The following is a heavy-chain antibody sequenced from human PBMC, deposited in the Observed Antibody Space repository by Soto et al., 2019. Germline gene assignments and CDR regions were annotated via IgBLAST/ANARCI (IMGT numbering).Heavy chain of an antibody. CDR3: AKETRPLHLGELSYGAFDI. CDR2: ISWNSGST. Sequence: PGGSLRLSCAASGFTFDDYAMHWVRQAPGKGLEWVSGISWNSGSTGYADSVKGRFTISRDNAKNSLYLQMNSLRAEDTALYYCAKETRPLHLGELSYGAFDIWGQGTMVTVSS. D-gene: IGHD3-16*02. V-gene: IGHV3-9*01. CDR1: GFTFDDYA. J-gene: IGHJ3*02.